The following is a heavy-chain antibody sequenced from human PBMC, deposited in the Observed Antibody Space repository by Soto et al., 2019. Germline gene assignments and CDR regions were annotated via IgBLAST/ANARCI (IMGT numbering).Heavy chain of an antibody. D-gene: IGHD5-12*01. V-gene: IGHV4-4*02. CDR2: IYHSGST. CDR1: SGCISSSNW. J-gene: IGHJ4*02. CDR3: ARAYSGYEALYYFDY. Sequence: QVQLQESGPGLVKPSGTLSLTCAVSSGCISSSNWWSWVRQPPGKGLEWIGEIYHSGSTNYNPSLKSRVTISVDKSKNQFSLKLSSVTAADTAVYYCARAYSGYEALYYFDYWGQGTLVTVSS.